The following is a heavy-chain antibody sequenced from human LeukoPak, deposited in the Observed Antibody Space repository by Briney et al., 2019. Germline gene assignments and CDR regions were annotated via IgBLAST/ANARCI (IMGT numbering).Heavy chain of an antibody. CDR2: INQSGRT. CDR1: GGSFSGYY. J-gene: IGHJ4*02. Sequence: SETLSLTCAVYGGSFSGYYWSWIRQVPGKGLEWLGEINQSGRTNYNPSLKSRVTISVDTSKNQFSLKLSSVTAADTAVYYCARHSRSMVRGRGADYWGQGTLVTVSS. D-gene: IGHD3-10*01. V-gene: IGHV4-34*01. CDR3: ARHSRSMVRGRGADY.